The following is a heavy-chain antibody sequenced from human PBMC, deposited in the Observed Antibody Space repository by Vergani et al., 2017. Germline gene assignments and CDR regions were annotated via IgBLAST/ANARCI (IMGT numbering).Heavy chain of an antibody. CDR2: ISWNSGSI. CDR3: AKDTNYYDGSGPLFN. V-gene: IGHV3-9*01. J-gene: IGHJ4*02. D-gene: IGHD3-22*01. CDR1: GFTFDDYA. Sequence: EVQLVESGGGLVQPGRSLRLSCAASGFTFDDYAMHWVRQAPGKGLEWVSGISWNSGSIGYADSVKGRFTISRDNANNSLYLQMNSLRAEDTALYYCAKDTNYYDGSGPLFNWGQGTLVTVSS.